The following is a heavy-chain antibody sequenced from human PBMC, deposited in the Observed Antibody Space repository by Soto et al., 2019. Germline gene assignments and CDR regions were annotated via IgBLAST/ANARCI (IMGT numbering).Heavy chain of an antibody. V-gene: IGHV1-2*02. CDR1: GYTFTGYY. D-gene: IGHD5-18*01. CDR3: ARDQEGGYSYGYYYYYGMDV. J-gene: IGHJ6*02. Sequence: ASVKVSCKASGYTFTGYYMHWVRQAPGQGLEWMGWINPNSGGTNYAQKFQGRVTMTRDTSISTAYMELSRLRSDDTAVYYCARDQEGGYSYGYYYYYGMDVWGQGTTVTVSS. CDR2: INPNSGGT.